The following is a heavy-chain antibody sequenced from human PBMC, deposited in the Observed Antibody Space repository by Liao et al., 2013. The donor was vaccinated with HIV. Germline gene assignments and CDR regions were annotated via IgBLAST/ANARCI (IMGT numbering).Heavy chain of an antibody. D-gene: IGHD3-9*01. J-gene: IGHJ4*02. CDR2: VYYSGST. V-gene: IGHV4-39*07. CDR3: ARDNYGDPFTIFDY. Sequence: QLQLQESGPGLVKPSETLSLTCTVSGGSITSSSYYWGWIRRPPGKGLEWIGSVYYSGSTYYNPSLKSRVTISVETSKNQFSLKLSSVTAADTAVYYCARDNYGDPFTIFDYWGQGTLVTVSS. CDR1: GGSITSSSYY.